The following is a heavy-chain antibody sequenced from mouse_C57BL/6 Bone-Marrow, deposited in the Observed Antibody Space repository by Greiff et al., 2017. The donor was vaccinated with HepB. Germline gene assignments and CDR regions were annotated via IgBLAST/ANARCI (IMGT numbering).Heavy chain of an antibody. CDR1: GFTFSNYW. V-gene: IGHV6-3*01. J-gene: IGHJ1*03. D-gene: IGHD1-1*01. Sequence: EVKVEESGGGLVQPGGSMKLSCVASGFTFSNYWMNWVRQSPEKGLEWVAQIRLKSDNYATHYAESVKGRFTISRDDSKISVYLQMNNLRAEDTGIYYCTVPLYYGSSYGYFDVWGTGTTVTVSS. CDR3: TVPLYYGSSYGYFDV. CDR2: IRLKSDNYAT.